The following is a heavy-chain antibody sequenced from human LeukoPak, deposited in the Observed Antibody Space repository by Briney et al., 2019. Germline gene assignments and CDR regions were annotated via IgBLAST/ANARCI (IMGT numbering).Heavy chain of an antibody. V-gene: IGHV3-30-3*01. Sequence: GGSLRLSCAASGFTFSSYAMHWVRQAPGEGLEWVAVISYDGSNKYYADSVKGRFTISRDNSKNTLYLQMNSLRAEDTAVYYCARESRTMIVVVITTTYYYGMDVWGQGTTVTVSS. D-gene: IGHD3-22*01. J-gene: IGHJ6*02. CDR3: ARESRTMIVVVITTTYYYGMDV. CDR1: GFTFSSYA. CDR2: ISYDGSNK.